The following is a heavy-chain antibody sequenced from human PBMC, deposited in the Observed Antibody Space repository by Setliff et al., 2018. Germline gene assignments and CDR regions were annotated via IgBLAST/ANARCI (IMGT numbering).Heavy chain of an antibody. V-gene: IGHV4-61*09. CDR3: ARASSGWYSAYYYYRDV. J-gene: IGHJ6*03. CDR2: INRRGST. D-gene: IGHD6-19*01. CDR1: GGSVNSGYDN. Sequence: PSETLSSPALSGGSVNSGYDNWNWLRQPAGKGLEWIGHINRRGSTNFSPSLKSRVTISLDTSKDQFSLNLTSVTAADTAVYYCARASSGWYSAYYYYRDVWGKGTTVTVSS.